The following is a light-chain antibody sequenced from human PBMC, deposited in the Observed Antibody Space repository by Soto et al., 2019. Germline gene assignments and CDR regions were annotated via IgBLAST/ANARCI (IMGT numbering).Light chain of an antibody. Sequence: QSVLTQPASVSGSPGQSITISCTGTSSDVGGYKYISWYQQHPGKAPKLMIYEDTNRPSGVSNRFSGSKSGNTASLTISGLQAEDEADYYCNSYTSSSTWVFGGGTKLTVL. CDR3: NSYTSSSTWV. V-gene: IGLV2-14*01. CDR1: SSDVGGYKY. CDR2: EDT. J-gene: IGLJ3*02.